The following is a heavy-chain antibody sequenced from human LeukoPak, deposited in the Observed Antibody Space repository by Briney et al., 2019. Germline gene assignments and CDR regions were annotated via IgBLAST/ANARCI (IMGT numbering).Heavy chain of an antibody. CDR1: GFPFSSYS. Sequence: GGSLRLSCAASGFPFSSYSKNWVRQAPRKGLEWGSSISSSSNYIFYADSVKGRFTISKDNAKNSLNLQMNSLRAEDTAVYYCARDTMIVVDDAFDIWGQGTMVTVSS. CDR2: ISSSSNYI. CDR3: ARDTMIVVDDAFDI. V-gene: IGHV3-21*01. D-gene: IGHD3-22*01. J-gene: IGHJ3*02.